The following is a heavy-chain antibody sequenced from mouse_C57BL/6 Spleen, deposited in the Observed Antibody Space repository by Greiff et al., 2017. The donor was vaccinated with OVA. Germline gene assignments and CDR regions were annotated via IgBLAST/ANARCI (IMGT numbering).Heavy chain of an antibody. D-gene: IGHD1-1*01. J-gene: IGHJ2*01. CDR1: GYTFTDYY. Sequence: EVQLQQSGPELVKPGASVKISCKASGYTFTDYYMNWVKQSHGKSLEWIGDINPNNGGTSYNQKFKGKATLTVDKSSSTAYMELRSLTSEDSAVYYYARGDTVDYWGQGTTLTVSS. CDR2: INPNNGGT. CDR3: ARGDTVDY. V-gene: IGHV1-26*01.